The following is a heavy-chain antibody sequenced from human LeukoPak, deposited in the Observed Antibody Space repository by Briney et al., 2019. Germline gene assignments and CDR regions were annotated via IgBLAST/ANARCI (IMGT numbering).Heavy chain of an antibody. CDR3: ARAIKPRYTVLMVYASNWFDP. D-gene: IGHD2-8*01. J-gene: IGHJ5*02. V-gene: IGHV1-8*01. CDR2: MNPNSGNT. Sequence: GASVKVSCKASGYTFTSYDINWVRQATGQGLEWMGWMNPNSGNTGYAQKFQGRVTMTRNTSISTAYMELSSLRSEDTAVYYCARAIKPRYTVLMVYASNWFDPWGQGTLVTVSS. CDR1: GYTFTSYD.